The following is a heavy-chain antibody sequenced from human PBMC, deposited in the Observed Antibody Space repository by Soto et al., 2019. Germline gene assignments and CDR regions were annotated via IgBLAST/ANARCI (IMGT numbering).Heavy chain of an antibody. V-gene: IGHV1-69*01. CDR1: GGTFSSYA. J-gene: IGHJ4*02. CDR2: IIPIFGTA. D-gene: IGHD5-12*01. CDR3: AIHKGEMATIRFDY. Sequence: QVQLVQSGAEVKKPGSSVKVSCKASGGTFSSYAISWVRQAPGQGLEWMGGIIPIFGTANYAQKFLGRVTITADESTSTAYMEPSSLRSEDTAVYYCAIHKGEMATIRFDYWGQGTLVTVSS.